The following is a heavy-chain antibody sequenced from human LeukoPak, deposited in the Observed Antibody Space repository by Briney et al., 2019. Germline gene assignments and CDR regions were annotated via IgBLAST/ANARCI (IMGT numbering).Heavy chain of an antibody. V-gene: IGHV3-7*03. D-gene: IGHD3-3*01. CDR3: ARRSCDYDFWSGPYYYYYMDV. CDR2: IKQDGSEK. Sequence: GGSLRLSCAASGFTFSSYWMSWVRQAPGKGLEWVANIKQDGSEKYYVDSVKGRFTISRDNAKNSLYLQMNSLRAEDTAVYYCARRSCDYDFWSGPYYYYYMDVWGKGTTATVSS. CDR1: GFTFSSYW. J-gene: IGHJ6*03.